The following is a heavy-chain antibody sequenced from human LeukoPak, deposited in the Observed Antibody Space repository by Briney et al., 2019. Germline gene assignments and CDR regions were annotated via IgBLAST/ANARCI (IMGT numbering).Heavy chain of an antibody. CDR2: VSSSSSYI. Sequence: PGGSLRLSCAASGFTFSSYSMNWVRQAPGKGLEWVSSVSSSSSYIYYADSVKGRFTISRDNAKNSLYLQMNSLRAEDTAVYYCARVDSQTPFFDYWGQGTLVTVSS. D-gene: IGHD3-22*01. V-gene: IGHV3-21*01. J-gene: IGHJ4*02. CDR1: GFTFSSYS. CDR3: ARVDSQTPFFDY.